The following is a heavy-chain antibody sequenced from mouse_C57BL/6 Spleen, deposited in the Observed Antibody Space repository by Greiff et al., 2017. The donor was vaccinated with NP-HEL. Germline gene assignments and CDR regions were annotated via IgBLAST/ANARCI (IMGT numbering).Heavy chain of an antibody. D-gene: IGHD1-1*02. J-gene: IGHJ2*01. Sequence: EVQLQQSGPELVKPGASVKISCKASGYTFTDYYMNWVKQSHGKSLEWIGDINPNNGGTSYIEKFKGKATLTVDKSSSTAYMELRSLTSEDSAVYDCARGWWDDYWGQGTTLTVSS. V-gene: IGHV1-26*01. CDR3: ARGWWDDY. CDR2: INPNNGGT. CDR1: GYTFTDYY.